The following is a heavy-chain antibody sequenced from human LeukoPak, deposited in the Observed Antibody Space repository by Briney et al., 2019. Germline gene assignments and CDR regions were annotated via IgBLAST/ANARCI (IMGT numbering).Heavy chain of an antibody. CDR3: ARAYYDSSGYYPPNY. CDR2: IIPIFGTA. V-gene: IGHV1-69*13. J-gene: IGHJ4*02. Sequence: SVKVSCKASGGTFSSYAISWVRQAPGQGLGWMGGIIPIFGTANYAQKFQGRVTITADESTSTAYMELSSLRSEDTAVYYCARAYYDSSGYYPPNYWGQGTLVTVSS. CDR1: GGTFSSYA. D-gene: IGHD3-22*01.